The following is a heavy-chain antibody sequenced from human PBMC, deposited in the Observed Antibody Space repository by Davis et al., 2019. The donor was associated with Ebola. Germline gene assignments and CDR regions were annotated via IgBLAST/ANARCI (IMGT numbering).Heavy chain of an antibody. V-gene: IGHV4-39*01. D-gene: IGHD4-17*01. CDR1: GGSISSSSYY. CDR2: INHSGST. Sequence: MPSETLSLTCTVSGGSISSSSYYWGWIRQPPGKGLEWIGEINHSGSTYYNPSLKSRVTISVDTSKNQFSLKLSSVTAADTAVYYCARLLATVNHYFDYWGQGTLVTVSS. J-gene: IGHJ4*02. CDR3: ARLLATVNHYFDY.